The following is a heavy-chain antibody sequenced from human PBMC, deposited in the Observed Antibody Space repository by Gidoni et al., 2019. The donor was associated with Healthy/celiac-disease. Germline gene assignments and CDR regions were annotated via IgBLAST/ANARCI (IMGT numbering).Heavy chain of an antibody. CDR2: IRSKADSYTT. J-gene: IGHJ3*02. CDR3: TRHARLGYYGGSHDAFDI. V-gene: IGHV3-73*02. D-gene: IGHD2-15*01. CDR1: GCTFGGDD. Sequence: VQLVESGGCLVQTGGCRRLSCAAEGCTFGGDDLHWVRQASGKGLEWVGHIRSKADSYTTAYAASVKGRFTISRDDSKNTAYLQMNSLKTEDTAVYYCTRHARLGYYGGSHDAFDIWGQGTMVTVSS.